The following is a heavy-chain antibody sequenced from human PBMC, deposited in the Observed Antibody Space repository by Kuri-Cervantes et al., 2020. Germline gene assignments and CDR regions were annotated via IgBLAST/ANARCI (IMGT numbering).Heavy chain of an antibody. D-gene: IGHD3-10*01. CDR1: GGSVSSGSYY. J-gene: IGHJ4*02. Sequence: GSLRLSCTVSGGSVSSGSYYWSWIRQPPGKGLEWIGYIYYSGSTNYNPSLKSRVTISVDTSKNQFSLKLSSVTAADTAVYYCASRTRKDGDHRDYWGQGTLVTVSS. V-gene: IGHV4-61*01. CDR2: IYYSGST. CDR3: ASRTRKDGDHRDY.